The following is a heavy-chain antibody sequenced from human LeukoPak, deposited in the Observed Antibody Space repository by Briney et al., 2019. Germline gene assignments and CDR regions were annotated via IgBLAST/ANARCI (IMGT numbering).Heavy chain of an antibody. CDR3: ARVGVRAGPRAALDY. CDR1: GFTFSSYW. CDR2: IKQDGSEK. D-gene: IGHD3-10*01. J-gene: IGHJ4*02. Sequence: GGSLRLSCAASGFTFSSYWMSWVRQAPGEGLEWVANIKQDGSEKYYVDSVEGRFTISRDNAKNSLYLQMNSLRAEDTAGYYCARVGVRAGPRAALDYWGQGTLVTVSS. V-gene: IGHV3-7*01.